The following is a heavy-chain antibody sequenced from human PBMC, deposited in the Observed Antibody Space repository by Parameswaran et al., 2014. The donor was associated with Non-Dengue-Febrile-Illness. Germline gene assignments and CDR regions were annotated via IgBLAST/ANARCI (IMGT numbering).Heavy chain of an antibody. J-gene: IGHJ4*02. D-gene: IGHD3-22*01. Sequence: WIRQPPGKGLEWIGSIYYSGSTYYNPSLKSRVTISVDTSKNQFSLKLSSVTAADTAVYYCARLLDSSDAGYYFDYWGQGTLVTVSS. CDR3: ARLLDSSDAGYYFDY. V-gene: IGHV4-39*01. CDR2: IYYSGST.